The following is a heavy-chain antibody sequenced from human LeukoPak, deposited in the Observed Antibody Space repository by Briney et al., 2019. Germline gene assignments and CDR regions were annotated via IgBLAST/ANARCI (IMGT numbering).Heavy chain of an antibody. V-gene: IGHV1-2*02. J-gene: IGHJ4*02. CDR3: ARGPHYNYYDSSGYYYAAYFDY. CDR1: GYSFSGYY. D-gene: IGHD3-22*01. CDR2: INPNSGGT. Sequence: ASVKVSCKASGYSFSGYYIHWVRQAPGQGLEWMGWINPNSGGTNYAQKFQGRVTMTRDTSISTAYMELSRLRSDDTAVYYCARGPHYNYYDSSGYYYAAYFDYWGQGTLVTVSS.